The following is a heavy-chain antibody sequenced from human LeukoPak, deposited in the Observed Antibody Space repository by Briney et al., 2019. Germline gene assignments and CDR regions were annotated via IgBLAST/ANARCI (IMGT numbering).Heavy chain of an antibody. CDR3: ASSYRGKYRAFDT. Sequence: GGSLRLSCAASGFTLSGYWMSWVRRAPGKGLEWVANIKQDGDEKYYVDSVKGRFTISRDNAKNTLYLQMNSLRAEDTAVYYCASSYRGKYRAFDTWGQGTMVTVSS. J-gene: IGHJ3*02. V-gene: IGHV3-7*01. CDR1: GFTLSGYW. CDR2: IKQDGDEK. D-gene: IGHD1-26*01.